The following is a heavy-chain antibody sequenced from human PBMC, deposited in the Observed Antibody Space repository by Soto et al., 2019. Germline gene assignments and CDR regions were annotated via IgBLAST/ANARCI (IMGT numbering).Heavy chain of an antibody. D-gene: IGHD6-19*01. CDR2: ISSDGRTT. Sequence: ESLRLSCAASGFSFSSSRMHWVRQAPGKGLVWVSRISSDGRTTDYADSVKGRFTISRDNAKNTLYLQMNNLRDDDTAVYYCASLYSSAWARDYWGQGTLVIVSP. CDR3: ASLYSSAWARDY. J-gene: IGHJ4*02. CDR1: GFSFSSSR. V-gene: IGHV3-74*01.